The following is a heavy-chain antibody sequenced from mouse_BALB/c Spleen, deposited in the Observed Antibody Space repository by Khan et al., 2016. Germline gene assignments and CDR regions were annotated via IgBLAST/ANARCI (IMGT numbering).Heavy chain of an antibody. CDR2: IIPYNGDT. CDR1: GYSFTGYF. V-gene: IGHV1-37*01. J-gene: IGHJ4*01. D-gene: IGHD1-1*01. CDR3: GRPHYYGSSYGAMDC. Sequence: EVQLQESGPELVKPGASVKISCKASGYSFTGYFMNWVKQSHGKSLEWIGRIIPYNGDTLSNQKFRGKATLTVDTSSSTAHMELLSLTSEDSAVYYCGRPHYYGSSYGAMDCWSQGTSVTVSS.